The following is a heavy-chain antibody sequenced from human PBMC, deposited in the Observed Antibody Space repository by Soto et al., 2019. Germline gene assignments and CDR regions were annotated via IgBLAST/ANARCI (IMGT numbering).Heavy chain of an antibody. Sequence: ASVKVSCKASGYTFTGYYMHWVRQAPGQGLEWMGWINPNSGGTNYAQKFQGRVTMTRDTSISTAYMELSRLRSDDTAVYYCARYCTGGSCYNGMDVWGQGTLVTVSS. CDR1: GYTFTGYY. CDR2: INPNSGGT. CDR3: ARYCTGGSCYNGMDV. V-gene: IGHV1-2*02. D-gene: IGHD2-15*01. J-gene: IGHJ6*02.